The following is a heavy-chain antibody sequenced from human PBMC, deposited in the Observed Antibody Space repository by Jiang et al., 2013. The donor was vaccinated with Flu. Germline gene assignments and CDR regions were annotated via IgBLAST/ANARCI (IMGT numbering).Heavy chain of an antibody. CDR2: VYYTGSI. CDR3: GRHVLGITASATWTPNWFDP. J-gene: IGHJ5*02. Sequence: GSGLVKPSETLSLTCTVSGGSISSSSYYWGWIRQPPGKGLEWIGSVYYTGSIYYSPSLKSRVFISVDTSKNHFSLELNSATAADTAVYYCGRHVLGITASATWTPNWFDPWGQGTLVTVSS. D-gene: IGHD6-13*01. V-gene: IGHV4-39*01. CDR1: GGSISSSSYY.